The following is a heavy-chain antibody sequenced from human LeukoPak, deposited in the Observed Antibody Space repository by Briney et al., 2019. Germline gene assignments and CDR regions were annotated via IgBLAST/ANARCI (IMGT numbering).Heavy chain of an antibody. CDR2: MNPNSGNT. CDR3: ATTLTSIAVAGSEGDAFDI. V-gene: IGHV1-8*01. Sequence: ASVKVSCKASGYTFTSYDINWVRQATGQGLERMGWMNPNSGNTGYAQKFQGRVTMTRNTSISTAYMELSSLRSEDTAVYYCATTLTSIAVAGSEGDAFDIWGQGTMVTVSS. J-gene: IGHJ3*02. D-gene: IGHD6-19*01. CDR1: GYTFTSYD.